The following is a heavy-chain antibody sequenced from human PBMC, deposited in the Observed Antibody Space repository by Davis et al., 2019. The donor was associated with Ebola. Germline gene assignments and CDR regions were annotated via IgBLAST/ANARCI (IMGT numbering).Heavy chain of an antibody. D-gene: IGHD6-25*01. CDR2: INQDGIDK. CDR3: VAANYYGMDV. Sequence: PGGSLRLSCAASGFTFISYWMSWVRQAPGTGLEWGANINQDGIDKNYVDSVKGRFTISRDNAKHALYLQMNSLRVEDTALYYCVAANYYGMDVWGQGTAVTVS. CDR1: GFTFISYW. V-gene: IGHV3-7*01. J-gene: IGHJ6*02.